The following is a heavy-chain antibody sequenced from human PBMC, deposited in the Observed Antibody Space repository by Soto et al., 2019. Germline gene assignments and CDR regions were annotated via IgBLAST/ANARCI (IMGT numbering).Heavy chain of an antibody. CDR2: IKQDGSEK. CDR1: GFTFSSYE. D-gene: IGHD2-2*01. V-gene: IGHV3-7*03. J-gene: IGHJ6*02. Sequence: VGSLRLSCAASGFTFSSYEMNWVRQAPGKGLEWVSYIKQDGSEKYYVDSVKGRFTISRDNAKNSLYLKMNSLRAEDTAVYYCARAVVVPAAINEYYYYYGMDVWGQGTALTVSS. CDR3: ARAVVVPAAINEYYYYYGMDV.